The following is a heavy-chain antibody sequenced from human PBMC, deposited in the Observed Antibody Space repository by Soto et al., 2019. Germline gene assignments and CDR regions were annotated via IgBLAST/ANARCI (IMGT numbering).Heavy chain of an antibody. V-gene: IGHV3-74*01. CDR3: VKDLERNTMIAVIITAFDS. Sequence: GGSLRFSCAASGFTFSSHWMHWVRQAPGKGLMWVARIKTDGSIISYADSVKGRFTISRDNAKNSLFLQMNSLRPEDTALYYCVKDLERNTMIAVIITAFDSWGQGTLVTVSS. J-gene: IGHJ4*02. CDR2: IKTDGSII. D-gene: IGHD3-22*01. CDR1: GFTFSSHW.